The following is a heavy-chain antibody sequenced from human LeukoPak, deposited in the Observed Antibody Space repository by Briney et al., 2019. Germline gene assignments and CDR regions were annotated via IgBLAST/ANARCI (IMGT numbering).Heavy chain of an antibody. V-gene: IGHV5-51*01. CDR1: GYSFTSYW. D-gene: IGHD6-13*01. CDR3: ARHEAAAGTVGYYYYYGMDV. Sequence: GESLKISCKGSGYSFTSYWIGWVRQMPGKGLEWMGIIYPGDSDTRYSPSFQGQVTISADKSISTAYLQWSSLKASDTAMYYCARHEAAAGTVGYYYYYGMDVWGQGTTVTVSS. CDR2: IYPGDSDT. J-gene: IGHJ6*02.